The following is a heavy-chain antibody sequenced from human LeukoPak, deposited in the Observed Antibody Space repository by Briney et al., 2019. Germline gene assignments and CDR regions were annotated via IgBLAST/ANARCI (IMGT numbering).Heavy chain of an antibody. CDR3: AKDRAGGWYLLFDY. CDR1: GFTFSSYG. D-gene: IGHD6-19*01. V-gene: IGHV3-30*18. J-gene: IGHJ4*02. CDR2: ISCDGCNK. Sequence: PGRPQRLFCAACGFTFSSYGMHWVRQAPGEGLEWVTVISCDGCNKYYADSVKGRFTISRDNTKNTLYQQTNSLRTDDTAVYYCAKDRAGGWYLLFDYWGQGTLVTVSS.